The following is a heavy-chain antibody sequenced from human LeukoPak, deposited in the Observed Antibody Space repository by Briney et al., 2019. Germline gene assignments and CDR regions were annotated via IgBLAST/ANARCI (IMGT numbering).Heavy chain of an antibody. Sequence: ASVKVSCKASGYTFTSYAISWVRQAPGQGLEWMGWISAYNGNSHYTQKFQGRVTMTTDTSTSTAYMELRSLRSDDTAVYYCAREQQLIRGDYWGQGTLVTVSS. J-gene: IGHJ4*02. CDR1: GYTFTSYA. V-gene: IGHV1-18*01. CDR2: ISAYNGNS. CDR3: AREQQLIRGDY. D-gene: IGHD6-13*01.